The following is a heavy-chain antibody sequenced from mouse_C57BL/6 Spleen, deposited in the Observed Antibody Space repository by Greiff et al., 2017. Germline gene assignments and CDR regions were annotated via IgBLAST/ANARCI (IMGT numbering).Heavy chain of an antibody. CDR1: GYTFTDYE. J-gene: IGHJ2*01. CDR3: TRLRYYGSSS. Sequence: VKLMESGAELVRPGASVTLSCKASGYTFTDYEMHWVKQTPVHGLEWIGAIDPETGGTAYNQKFKGKAILTADKSSSTAYMELRSLTSEDSAVYYCTRLRYYGSSSWGQGTTLTVSS. V-gene: IGHV1-15*01. D-gene: IGHD1-1*01. CDR2: IDPETGGT.